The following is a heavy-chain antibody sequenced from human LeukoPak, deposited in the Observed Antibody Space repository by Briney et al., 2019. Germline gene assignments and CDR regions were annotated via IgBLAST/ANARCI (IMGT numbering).Heavy chain of an antibody. Sequence: SGGSLRLSCAASGFTFSDYYMSWIRQAPGKGLEWVSYISSSGSTIYYADSVKGRFTISRDNANNSLYLQMNSLRAEDTGVYYCARVYYDFWSGYSTGWFDPWGQGTLVSVSS. CDR2: ISSSGSTI. CDR3: ARVYYDFWSGYSTGWFDP. D-gene: IGHD3-3*01. J-gene: IGHJ5*02. CDR1: GFTFSDYY. V-gene: IGHV3-11*04.